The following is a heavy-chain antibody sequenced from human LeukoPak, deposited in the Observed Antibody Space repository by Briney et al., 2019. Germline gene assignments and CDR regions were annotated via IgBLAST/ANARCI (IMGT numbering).Heavy chain of an antibody. Sequence: ASVKVSCKASGCTFTGYYMHWVRQAPGQGLEWMGWMNPNNGDTGYAQKFQGRVTITRNTSISTAYMELSSLTSEDTAVYYCARMDHHGGRDNWFDPWGQGTLVTVSS. J-gene: IGHJ5*02. CDR2: MNPNNGDT. CDR3: ARMDHHGGRDNWFDP. CDR1: GCTFTGYY. V-gene: IGHV1-8*03. D-gene: IGHD2-15*01.